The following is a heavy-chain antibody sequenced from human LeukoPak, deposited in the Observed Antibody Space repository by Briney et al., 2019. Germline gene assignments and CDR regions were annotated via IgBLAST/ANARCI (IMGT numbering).Heavy chain of an antibody. D-gene: IGHD2-21*01. Sequence: GASVKVSCKASGYTFTTYVINWVRQAAGQGFEWMGWMNPKSGDAGYADKFQGRVAITRDTSINTAYLELSALTSDDTAVYYCARGPFGNCGGGPCHFRDIDNWYDPWGQGTLVTVSS. V-gene: IGHV1-8*03. CDR1: GYTFTTYV. CDR3: ARGPFGNCGGGPCHFRDIDNWYDP. J-gene: IGHJ5*02. CDR2: MNPKSGDA.